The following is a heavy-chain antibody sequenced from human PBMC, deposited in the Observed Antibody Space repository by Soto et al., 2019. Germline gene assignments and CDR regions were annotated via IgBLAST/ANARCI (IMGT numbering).Heavy chain of an antibody. D-gene: IGHD1-1*01. Sequence: QITLKGSGPTLVKHTQTLTLTCSLTGISRTTSGVGLGWIRQTPGQALEWLALIYWNDDKHYSPFLKSRLTITKDTSKNQAVLTMTNMDPVDTATYYCARGLATLPVFAFDIWGQGTVVTVSS. CDR2: IYWNDDK. V-gene: IGHV2-5*01. CDR3: ARGLATLPVFAFDI. CDR1: GISRTTSGVG. J-gene: IGHJ3*02.